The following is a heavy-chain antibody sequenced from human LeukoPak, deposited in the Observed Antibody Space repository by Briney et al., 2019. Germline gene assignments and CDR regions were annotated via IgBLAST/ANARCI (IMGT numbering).Heavy chain of an antibody. D-gene: IGHD6-19*01. Sequence: SETLPLTCTVSGGSISSNYWSWIRQPAGKGLEWIGRIHTSGSTSYNPSLKSRVTMSGDTSKNQFSLTLRSVTAADTAVYFCANTVPGTGYFDYWGRGTLVTVSS. CDR1: GGSISSNY. J-gene: IGHJ4*02. V-gene: IGHV4-4*07. CDR2: IHTSGST. CDR3: ANTVPGTGYFDY.